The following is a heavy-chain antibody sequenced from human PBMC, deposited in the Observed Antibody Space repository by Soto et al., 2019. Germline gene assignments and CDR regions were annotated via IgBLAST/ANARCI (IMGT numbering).Heavy chain of an antibody. D-gene: IGHD6-13*01. CDR1: GGTFSSYA. V-gene: IGHV1-69*14. Sequence: QVQLVQSGAEVKKPGSSVKVSCKASGGTFSSYAISWVRQTPGQGLEWMGGIIPIFGTANYAQKFQGRVTITVDKSRXTAYMELSSLRSEDTAVYYCARGAEQLAQPDPFDYWGQGTLVTVSS. CDR3: ARGAEQLAQPDPFDY. CDR2: IIPIFGTA. J-gene: IGHJ4*02.